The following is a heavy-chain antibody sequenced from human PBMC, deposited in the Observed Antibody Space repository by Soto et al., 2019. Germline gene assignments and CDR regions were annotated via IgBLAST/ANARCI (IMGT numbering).Heavy chain of an antibody. CDR1: EFTFSSYE. D-gene: IGHD6-13*01. V-gene: IGHV3-48*03. J-gene: IGHJ4*02. CDR3: VGVGGAAAGPGGY. Sequence: SGGSLRLSCVASEFTFSSYEMNWVRQAPGKGLEWVSYISSSGTTIYYTDSVKGRFTISRDNAKKSLYLQMNSLRAEDTAVYYCVGVGGAAAGPGGYWGQGTMVTVSS. CDR2: ISSSGTTI.